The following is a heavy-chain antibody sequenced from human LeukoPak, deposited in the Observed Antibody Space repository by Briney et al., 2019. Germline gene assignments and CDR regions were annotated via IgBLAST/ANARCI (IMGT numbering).Heavy chain of an antibody. CDR3: ARGLYCSSTSCYENAFDI. CDR1: GGSFSGYY. V-gene: IGHV4-34*01. J-gene: IGHJ3*02. Sequence: SETLSLTCAVYGGSFSGYYWSWIRQPPGKGLEWIGEINHSGSTNYNPSLKSRVTISVDTSKNQFSLKLSSVTAADTAVYYCARGLYCSSTSCYENAFDIWRQGTMVTVSS. CDR2: INHSGST. D-gene: IGHD2-2*01.